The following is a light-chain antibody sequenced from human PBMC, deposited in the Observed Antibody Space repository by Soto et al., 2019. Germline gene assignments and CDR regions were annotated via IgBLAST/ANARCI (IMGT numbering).Light chain of an antibody. J-gene: IGKJ1*01. CDR3: QQLNNYPRT. V-gene: IGKV1-9*01. CDR2: TAS. Sequence: DIPLTQSPSFLSASVGDRVTITCRASQGISSYLAWYQQKPGKAPKLLISTASTLQSGVPSRFSGSGSGTEFTLTLSSLQPGDFATYYCQQLNNYPRTFGQGTKVEIK. CDR1: QGISSY.